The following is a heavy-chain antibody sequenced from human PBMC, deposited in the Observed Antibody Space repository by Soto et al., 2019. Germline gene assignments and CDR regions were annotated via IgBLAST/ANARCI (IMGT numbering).Heavy chain of an antibody. D-gene: IGHD3-10*01. V-gene: IGHV3-21*01. Sequence: GGSLRLSFVASGFTFSNYNMNWVRQAPGKGLEGVSQISGTSVYIHYADSVKGRFTISRDNAKNSVYLQMDSLRVEDTAVYYCAREGALKPLSSWGQGALVTVSS. CDR1: GFTFSNYN. J-gene: IGHJ5*02. CDR3: AREGALKPLSS. CDR2: ISGTSVYI.